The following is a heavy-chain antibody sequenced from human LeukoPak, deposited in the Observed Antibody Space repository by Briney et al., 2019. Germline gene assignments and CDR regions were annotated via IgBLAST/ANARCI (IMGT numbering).Heavy chain of an antibody. CDR1: GFTFSGSA. CDR3: TRLTIDYGDYMDGFDI. CDR2: IRSRTHDYAT. Sequence: GGSLRLSCAASGFTFSGSAMHWVRQASGKGLEWIGRIRSRTHDYATAYPESVKGRFTISRDDLKNTVYLQMNSLKTEDTAVYYCTRLTIDYGDYMDGFDIWGQGTMVTVSS. J-gene: IGHJ3*02. V-gene: IGHV3-73*01. D-gene: IGHD4-17*01.